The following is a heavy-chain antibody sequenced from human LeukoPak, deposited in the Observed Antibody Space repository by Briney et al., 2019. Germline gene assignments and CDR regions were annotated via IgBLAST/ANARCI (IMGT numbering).Heavy chain of an antibody. J-gene: IGHJ4*02. CDR3: ARGSPWLVPPFDY. D-gene: IGHD6-19*01. CDR1: GGTFSSYA. CDR2: IIPIFGTA. Sequence: GSSVKVSCKASGGTFSSYAILWVRQAPGQGLEWMGGIIPIFGTANYAQKFQGRVTITADESTSTAYMELSSLRSEDTAVYYCARGSPWLVPPFDYWGQGTLVTVSS. V-gene: IGHV1-69*01.